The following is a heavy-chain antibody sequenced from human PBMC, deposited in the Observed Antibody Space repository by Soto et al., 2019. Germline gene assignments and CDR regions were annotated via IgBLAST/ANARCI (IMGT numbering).Heavy chain of an antibody. Sequence: SETLSLTCTVSGGSISSYYWSWIRQPPGKGLEWIGYIYYSGSTNYNPSLKSRVTISVDKSKNQFSLKLSSVTAADTAVYYCARDWHYYDSSGYYYEGHNWFDPWGQGTLVTVSS. D-gene: IGHD3-22*01. V-gene: IGHV4-59*12. CDR2: IYYSGST. CDR3: ARDWHYYDSSGYYYEGHNWFDP. CDR1: GGSISSYY. J-gene: IGHJ5*02.